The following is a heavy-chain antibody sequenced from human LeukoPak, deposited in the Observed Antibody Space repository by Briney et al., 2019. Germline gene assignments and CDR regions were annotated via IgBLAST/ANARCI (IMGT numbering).Heavy chain of an antibody. J-gene: IGHJ4*02. D-gene: IGHD3-3*01. CDR1: GFTFSDYF. CDR2: ISSRGSTI. CDR3: ARDPLWSAPIDDI. Sequence: MSGGSLRLSCAASGFTFSDYFMSWIRQAPGKGLEWVSYISSRGSTIYYAHSVRGRFTISRDNAKNSLYLQMNGLRADDTAVYYCARDPLWSAPIDDIWGQGTLVTVSS. V-gene: IGHV3-11*01.